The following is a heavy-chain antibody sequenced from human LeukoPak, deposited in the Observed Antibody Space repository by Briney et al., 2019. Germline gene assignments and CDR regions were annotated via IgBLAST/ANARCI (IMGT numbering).Heavy chain of an antibody. D-gene: IGHD3-10*01. V-gene: IGHV3-7*03. CDR2: IKQDRSEK. J-gene: IGHJ5*02. Sequence: GGSLRLSCAASGFTFSGYWMSWVRQAPGKGLEWVANIKQDRSEKYYVDSVKGRFTISRDNAKNSLYLQMNSLRAEDTAVYYCARNKPPITMVRGVNWFDPWGQGTLVTVSS. CDR3: ARNKPPITMVRGVNWFDP. CDR1: GFTFSGYW.